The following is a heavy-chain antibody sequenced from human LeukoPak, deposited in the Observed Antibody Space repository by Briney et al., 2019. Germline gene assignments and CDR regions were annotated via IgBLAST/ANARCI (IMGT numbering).Heavy chain of an antibody. J-gene: IGHJ4*02. CDR1: EFTVSSNY. D-gene: IGHD1-26*01. V-gene: IGHV3-53*01. Sequence: PGGSLRLSCAASEFTVSSNYRNWVRQAPGNGLECVTDIYSGGSTYYAASVQGRFTISRDNSKNTPYLQMNSLRAEDTAVYYCARARGRTSGFDSWGQGTLVTVSS. CDR2: IYSGGST. CDR3: ARARGRTSGFDS.